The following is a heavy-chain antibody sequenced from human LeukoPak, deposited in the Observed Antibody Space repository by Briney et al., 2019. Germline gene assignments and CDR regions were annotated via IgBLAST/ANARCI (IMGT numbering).Heavy chain of an antibody. CDR2: ISQSGNI. Sequence: SETLSLTCTVSGDSISSGGYSWSWIRQPPGKGLEWIGYIYHIGYISQSGNIYQNPSLKSRVTVSLDTSRNQFSLKLSSVTAADTAVYYCARSPLAFYDSSGYPRVWFDPWGQGTLVTVSP. V-gene: IGHV4-30-2*01. CDR3: ARSPLAFYDSSGYPRVWFDP. D-gene: IGHD3-22*01. J-gene: IGHJ5*02. CDR1: GDSISSGGYS.